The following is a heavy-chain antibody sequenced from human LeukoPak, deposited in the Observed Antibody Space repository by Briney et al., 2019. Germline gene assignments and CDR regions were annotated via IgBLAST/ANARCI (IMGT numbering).Heavy chain of an antibody. CDR1: GFTFSDYY. Sequence: GGSLRLSCAASGFTFSDYYMSWIRQAPGKGLEWVSYISSSGSTIYYADSVKGRFTISRDNSKNTLYLQMYSLRAEDTAVYYCAKFSREVRSYWGQGTLVTVSS. J-gene: IGHJ4*02. D-gene: IGHD1-26*01. V-gene: IGHV3-11*01. CDR2: ISSSGSTI. CDR3: AKFSREVRSY.